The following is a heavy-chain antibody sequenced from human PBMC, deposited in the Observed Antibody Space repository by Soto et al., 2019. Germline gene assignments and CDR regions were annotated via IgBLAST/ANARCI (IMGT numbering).Heavy chain of an antibody. D-gene: IGHD4-17*01. Sequence: GGSLRLSCAASGFTFSSYAMSWVRQAPGKGLEWVSAISGSGGSTYYADSVKGRFTISRDNSKNTLYLQMNSLRAEDTAVYYCAKDLSQGLASGRHYVDSLFNWFDPWGHVTLFTVSP. CDR2: ISGSGGST. J-gene: IGHJ5*02. V-gene: IGHV3-23*01. CDR3: AKDLSQGLASGRHYVDSLFNWFDP. CDR1: GFTFSSYA.